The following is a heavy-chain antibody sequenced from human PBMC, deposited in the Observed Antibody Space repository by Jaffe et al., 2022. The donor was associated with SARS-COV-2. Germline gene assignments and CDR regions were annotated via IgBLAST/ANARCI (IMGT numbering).Heavy chain of an antibody. CDR2: IWYDGSNK. D-gene: IGHD3-22*01. J-gene: IGHJ4*02. CDR1: GFTFSSYG. V-gene: IGHV3-33*01. CDR3: ARENYDSSGLLDY. Sequence: QVQLVESGGGVVQPGRSLRLSCAASGFTFSSYGMHWVRQAPGKGLEWVAVIWYDGSNKYYADSVKGRFTISRDNSKNTLYLQMNSLRAEDTAVYYCARENYDSSGLLDYWGQGTLVTVSS.